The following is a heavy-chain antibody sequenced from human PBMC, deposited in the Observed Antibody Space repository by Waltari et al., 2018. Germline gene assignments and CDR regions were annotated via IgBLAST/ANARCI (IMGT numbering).Heavy chain of an antibody. J-gene: IGHJ6*02. CDR3: ATDPGLRNGMDG. CDR1: GFTVNNNY. CDR2: IYSGGTT. V-gene: IGHV3-53*01. D-gene: IGHD4-17*01. Sequence: EVQLVESGGGLIQPGGSLRLSCAASGFTVNNNYMHWVRQAPGKGLEWVSVIYSGGTTYYTDSVKGRFTISRDNSKNTVYLQMNNLRAEDTAVYYCATDPGLRNGMDGWGQGTTVTVSS.